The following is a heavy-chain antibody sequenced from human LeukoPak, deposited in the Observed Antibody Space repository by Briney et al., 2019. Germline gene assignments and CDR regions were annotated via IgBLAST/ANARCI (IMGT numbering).Heavy chain of an antibody. V-gene: IGHV4-34*01. J-gene: IGHJ2*01. CDR3: ARGGGWYGENWYFDL. CDR2: INHSGST. Sequence: SETLSLTCAVYGGSFSGYYWSWIRQPPGKGLEWIGEINHSGSTNYNPSLKSRVTISVDTSKNQFSLKLSSVTAADTAVYYCARGGGWYGENWYFDLWGRGTLVTVSS. CDR1: GGSFSGYY. D-gene: IGHD6-19*01.